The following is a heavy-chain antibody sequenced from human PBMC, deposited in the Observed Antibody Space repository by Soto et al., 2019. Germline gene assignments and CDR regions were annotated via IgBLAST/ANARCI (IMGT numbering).Heavy chain of an antibody. D-gene: IGHD4-17*01. CDR3: ARAHYGDYGYGMDV. CDR1: GGSISSGGYS. V-gene: IGHV4-30-2*01. CDR2: IYHSGYT. Sequence: QLQLQESGSGLVKPSQTLSLTCAVSGGSISSGGYSWSWIRQPPGKGLEWSGYIYHSGYTYCNPSLKSRVTISVDSSKNQFSLKLSSVTAADTAVYYCARAHYGDYGYGMDVWGQGTTVTVSS. J-gene: IGHJ6*02.